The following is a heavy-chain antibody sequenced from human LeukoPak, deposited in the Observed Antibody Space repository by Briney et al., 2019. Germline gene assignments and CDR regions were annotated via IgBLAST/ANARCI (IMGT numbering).Heavy chain of an antibody. J-gene: IGHJ2*01. CDR1: GFTFSSYS. D-gene: IGHD2-2*01. Sequence: PGGSLRLSCAASGFTFSSYSMNWVRQAPGKGLEWVSSISSSSSYIYYADSVKGRFTISRDNVKNSLYLQMNSLRAEDTAVYYCARAPYCSSTSCLNWYFDLWGRGTLVTVSS. CDR2: ISSSSSYI. CDR3: ARAPYCSSTSCLNWYFDL. V-gene: IGHV3-21*01.